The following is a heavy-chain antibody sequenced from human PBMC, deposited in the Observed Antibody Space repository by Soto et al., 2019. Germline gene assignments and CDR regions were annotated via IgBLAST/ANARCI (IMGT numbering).Heavy chain of an antibody. V-gene: IGHV3-64*05. Sequence: GGSLRLSCSGSGFTLSHHSLYWVRQAPGKVLRYVSTISGNGGNTHYAASVGGRFTISRDNSKNTVFVQMSGLGVADSAVYYCVKVSGYCTGGSCFSYFDYWGQGALVTVSS. D-gene: IGHD2-15*01. CDR3: VKVSGYCTGGSCFSYFDY. CDR2: ISGNGGNT. CDR1: GFTLSHHS. J-gene: IGHJ4*02.